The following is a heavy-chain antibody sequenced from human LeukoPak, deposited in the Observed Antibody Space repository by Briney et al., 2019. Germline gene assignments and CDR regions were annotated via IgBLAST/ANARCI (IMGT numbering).Heavy chain of an antibody. Sequence: SETLSLTCAVSGGSISSGGYSWSWIRQPPGKGLEWIGYIYHSGSTYYNPSLKSRVTISVDRSKNQFSLKLSSVTAADTAVYYCARGRSYGDSPLDFDYWGQGTLVTVSS. CDR2: IYHSGST. J-gene: IGHJ4*02. CDR1: GGSISSGGYS. CDR3: ARGRSYGDSPLDFDY. D-gene: IGHD4-17*01. V-gene: IGHV4-30-2*01.